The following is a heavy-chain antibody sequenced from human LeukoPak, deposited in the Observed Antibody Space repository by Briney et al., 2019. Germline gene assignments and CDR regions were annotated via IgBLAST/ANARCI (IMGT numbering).Heavy chain of an antibody. CDR1: GGSFSGYY. CDR2: IYYSGST. CDR3: ARSHYYDSSGYYVDAFDI. J-gene: IGHJ3*02. V-gene: IGHV4-30-4*01. D-gene: IGHD3-22*01. Sequence: SETLSLTCAVYGGSFSGYYWSWIRQPPGKGLGWIGYIYYSGSTYYNPSLKSRVTISVDTSKNQFSLKLSSVTAADTAVYYCARSHYYDSSGYYVDAFDIWGQGTMVTVSS.